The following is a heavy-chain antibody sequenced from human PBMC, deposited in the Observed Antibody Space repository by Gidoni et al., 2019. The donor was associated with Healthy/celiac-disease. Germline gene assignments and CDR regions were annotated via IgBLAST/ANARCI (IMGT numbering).Heavy chain of an antibody. CDR3: ARDPPNAWGFVY. J-gene: IGHJ4*02. D-gene: IGHD3-16*01. Sequence: EVQLVESGGGLVKPGGSLRLSCAASGFYFSSYSMNWVRQAPGKGLEWVSSISSSSSYIYYADSVKGRFTISRDNAKDSLYLQMNSLRAEDTAVYYCARDPPNAWGFVYWGQGTLVTVSS. CDR1: GFYFSSYS. CDR2: ISSSSSYI. V-gene: IGHV3-21*01.